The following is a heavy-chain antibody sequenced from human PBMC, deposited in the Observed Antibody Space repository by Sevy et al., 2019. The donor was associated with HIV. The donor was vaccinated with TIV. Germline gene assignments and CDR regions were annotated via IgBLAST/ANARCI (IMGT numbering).Heavy chain of an antibody. CDR2: ISSSSSYI. V-gene: IGHV3-21*01. J-gene: IGHJ4*02. D-gene: IGHD6-19*01. Sequence: GGSLRLSCAASGFTFSSYSMNWVRQAPGKGLEWVSSISSSSSYIYYAHSVKGRFTISRDNAKNSLYLQMNSLRAEDTAVYYCARDRSSGWYRFDYWGQGTLVTVSS. CDR1: GFTFSSYS. CDR3: ARDRSSGWYRFDY.